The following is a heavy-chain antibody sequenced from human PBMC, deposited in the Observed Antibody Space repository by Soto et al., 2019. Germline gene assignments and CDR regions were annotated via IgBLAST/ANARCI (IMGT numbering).Heavy chain of an antibody. CDR3: AKDPRPYCGGDCYCDY. V-gene: IGHV3-48*02. CDR2: ISSSSSTI. J-gene: IGHJ4*02. CDR1: GFTFSSYS. Sequence: PGGSLRLSCAASGFTFSSYSLNWVRQAPGKGLEWVSYISSSSSTIYYADSVKGRFTISRDNAKNSLYLQMNSLRDEDTAVYYCAKDPRPYCGGDCYCDYWGQGTLVTVSS. D-gene: IGHD2-21*02.